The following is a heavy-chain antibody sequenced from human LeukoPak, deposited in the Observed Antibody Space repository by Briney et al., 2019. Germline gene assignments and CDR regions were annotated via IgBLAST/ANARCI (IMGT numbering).Heavy chain of an antibody. CDR3: SRVIVRGYSYGYGPDYFDY. CDR2: IYYSGST. J-gene: IGHJ4*02. D-gene: IGHD5-18*01. V-gene: IGHV4-30-4*01. Sequence: SETLSLPCTVSGGSISSGDYYWSWIRQPPGKGLEWIGYIYYSGSTYYNPSLKSRVTISVDTAKNQFSLSLSTVTAADTAMYYCSRVIVRGYSYGYGPDYFDYWGQGTLVTVSS. CDR1: GGSISSGDYY.